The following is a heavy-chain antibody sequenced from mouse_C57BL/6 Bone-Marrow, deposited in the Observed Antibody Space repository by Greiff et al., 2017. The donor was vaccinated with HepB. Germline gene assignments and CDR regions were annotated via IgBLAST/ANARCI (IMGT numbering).Heavy chain of an antibody. CDR3: ARPYYYGSSFHWYFDV. J-gene: IGHJ1*03. CDR2: IDPANGNT. CDR1: GFNIKNTY. V-gene: IGHV14-3*01. D-gene: IGHD1-1*01. Sequence: EVQLQQSVAELVRPGASVKLSCTASGFNIKNTYMHWVKQRPEQGLEWIGRIDPANGNTKYAPKFQGKATITADTSSNTAYLQLSSLTSEDTAIYYCARPYYYGSSFHWYFDVWGTGTTVTVSS.